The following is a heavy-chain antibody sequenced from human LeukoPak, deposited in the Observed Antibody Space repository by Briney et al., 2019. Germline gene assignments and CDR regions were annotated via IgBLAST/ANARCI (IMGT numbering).Heavy chain of an antibody. Sequence: SETLSPTCTVSGDSISSSSYYWGWIRQPPGKGLEWIGSFYYSGSSYYNPSLRSRVTMSVDTSKNQFSLKLSSVTAADTAVYYCASSIVPAARGNYFDYWGQGTLVTVSS. V-gene: IGHV4-39*07. CDR3: ASSIVPAARGNYFDY. J-gene: IGHJ4*02. CDR2: FYYSGSS. CDR1: GDSISSSSYY. D-gene: IGHD2-2*01.